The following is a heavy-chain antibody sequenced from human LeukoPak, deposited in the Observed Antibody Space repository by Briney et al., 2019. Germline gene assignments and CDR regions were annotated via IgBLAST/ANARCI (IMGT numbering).Heavy chain of an antibody. Sequence: GGSLRLSCDASGFTFSDYYMTWIRQAPGKGLEWISYITSSGTSTYYPVSVRGRFTIPRDNARNSVYLQMKYLRADDTAVYYCARDVGATTSATFDLWGQGTMVTVSS. J-gene: IGHJ3*01. D-gene: IGHD1-26*01. V-gene: IGHV3-11*01. CDR1: GFTFSDYY. CDR3: ARDVGATTSATFDL. CDR2: ITSSGTST.